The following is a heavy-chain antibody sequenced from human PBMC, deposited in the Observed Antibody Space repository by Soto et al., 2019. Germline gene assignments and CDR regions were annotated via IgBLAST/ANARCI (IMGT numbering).Heavy chain of an antibody. Sequence: SETLSLTCTVSGGSISSGGHYWNWIRQHPGKGLEWIGYTYYSGNTYYNPSLNSRVTISADTSKNQFSLKLSSVTAADTAMYFCARAERFPRSWFDTWGQGTQVTVSS. J-gene: IGHJ5*02. CDR2: TYYSGNT. CDR1: GGSISSGGHY. V-gene: IGHV4-31*03. D-gene: IGHD3-10*01. CDR3: ARAERFPRSWFDT.